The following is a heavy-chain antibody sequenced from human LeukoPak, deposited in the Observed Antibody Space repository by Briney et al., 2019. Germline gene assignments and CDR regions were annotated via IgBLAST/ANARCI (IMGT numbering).Heavy chain of an antibody. V-gene: IGHV1-8*01. J-gene: IGHJ3*02. CDR1: GYTFTSYD. CDR3: ATTPQRGYSYGWGTDAFDI. D-gene: IGHD5-18*01. CDR2: MNPNSGNT. Sequence: ASVKVSCKASGYTFTSYDINWVRQATGRGLEWMGWMNPNSGNTGYAQKFQGRVTMTRNTSISTAYMELSSLRSEDTAVYYCATTPQRGYSYGWGTDAFDIWGQGTMVTVSS.